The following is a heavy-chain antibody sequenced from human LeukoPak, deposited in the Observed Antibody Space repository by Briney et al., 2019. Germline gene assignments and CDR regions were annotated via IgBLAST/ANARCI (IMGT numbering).Heavy chain of an antibody. D-gene: IGHD2-2*01. V-gene: IGHV4-39*07. CDR1: GGSISSSSYY. CDR3: AREVQYQLHAFDV. J-gene: IGHJ3*01. Sequence: SETLSLTCTVSGGSISSSSYYWGWIRQPPGKGLEWIGSIYYSGSTYYNPSLKSRVTISVDTSKNQFSLKLSSVTAADTAVYYCAREVQYQLHAFDVWGQGTMVTASS. CDR2: IYYSGST.